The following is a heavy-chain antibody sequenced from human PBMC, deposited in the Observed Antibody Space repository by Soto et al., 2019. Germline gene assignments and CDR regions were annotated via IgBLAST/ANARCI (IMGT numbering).Heavy chain of an antibody. J-gene: IGHJ4*02. Sequence: QVQLQEAGPGLVKPSQTLTLTCTVSGGSISSGSFYWSWIRQHPGKGLEWIGHSSDSGNSYYNPSLAILVTISLETSKTQFPLKLIAVPAAYTALYFCARTTFFDIFTAYSALFDYWGQGARVTVSS. D-gene: IGHD3-9*01. V-gene: IGHV4-31*01. CDR1: GGSISSGSFY. CDR2: SSDSGNS. CDR3: ARTTFFDIFTAYSALFDY.